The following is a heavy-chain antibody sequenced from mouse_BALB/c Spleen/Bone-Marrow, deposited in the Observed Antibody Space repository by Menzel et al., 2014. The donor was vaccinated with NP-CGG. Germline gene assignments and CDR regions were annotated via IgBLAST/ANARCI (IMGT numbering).Heavy chain of an antibody. CDR3: ARDWGLYGDDGNSELDL. Sequence: EESGGRLVTPGTPLTLTCTVSGFSLSNYAMSWVRQAPGKGLEWIGIISGSGVTYYATWTKGRFTISRASSTTVDLKITSPTTEDTATYFCARDWGLYGDDGNSELDLWGQGTLVTVSS. J-gene: IGHJ3*01. V-gene: IGHV5-6-5*01. CDR2: ISGSGVT. D-gene: IGHD2-1*01. CDR1: GFSLSNYA.